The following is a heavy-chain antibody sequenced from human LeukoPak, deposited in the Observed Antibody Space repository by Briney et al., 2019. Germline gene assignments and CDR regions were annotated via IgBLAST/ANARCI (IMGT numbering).Heavy chain of an antibody. Sequence: GGSLRLSCAASGFTFSSYGIHWVRQAPGKGLEWVAVISYDGSNKYYADSVKGRFTISRDNSKNTLYLQMNSLRAEDTAVYYCAKDRWGFAGSSIAAAGPFDYWGQGTLVTVSS. CDR2: ISYDGSNK. CDR1: GFTFSSYG. V-gene: IGHV3-30*18. CDR3: AKDRWGFAGSSIAAAGPFDY. D-gene: IGHD6-13*01. J-gene: IGHJ4*02.